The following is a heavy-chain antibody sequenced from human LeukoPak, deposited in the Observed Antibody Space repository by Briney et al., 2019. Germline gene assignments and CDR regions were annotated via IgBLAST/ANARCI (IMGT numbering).Heavy chain of an antibody. V-gene: IGHV4-61*02. Sequence: PSETLSLTCTVSGGSISSSSYYWSWIRQPAGKGLEWIGRIYTSGSTNYNPSLKSRVTISVDTSKNQFSLKLNSVIATDTAVYYCARGVAPSIAAAGTILSFDYWGQGTLVTVSS. CDR3: ARGVAPSIAAAGTILSFDY. CDR2: IYTSGST. J-gene: IGHJ4*02. CDR1: GGSISSSSYY. D-gene: IGHD6-13*01.